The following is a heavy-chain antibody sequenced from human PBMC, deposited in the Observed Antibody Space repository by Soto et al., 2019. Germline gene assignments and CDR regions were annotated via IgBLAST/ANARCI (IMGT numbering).Heavy chain of an antibody. D-gene: IGHD3-3*01. J-gene: IGHJ6*02. CDR1: GYSFTSYW. CDR3: ARAMYYDFWSGYYIKPPSYYYGMDV. V-gene: IGHV5-51*01. CDR2: IYPGDSDT. Sequence: PGESLKISCKGSGYSFTSYWIGWVRQMPGKGLEWMGIIYPGDSDTRYSPSFQGQVTISADKSISTAYLQWSSLKASDTAMYYCARAMYYDFWSGYYIKPPSYYYGMDVWGQGTTVTVSS.